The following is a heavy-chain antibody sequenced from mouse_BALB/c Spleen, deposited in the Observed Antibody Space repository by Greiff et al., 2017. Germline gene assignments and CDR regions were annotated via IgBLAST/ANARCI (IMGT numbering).Heavy chain of an antibody. V-gene: IGHV1-4*01. CDR3: ARSGTLYAMDY. D-gene: IGHD3-1*01. Sequence: QVQLKESGAELARPGASVKMSCKASGYTFTSYTMHWVKQRPGQGLEWIGYINPSSGYTNYNQKFKDKATLTADKSSSTAYMQLSSLTSEDSAVYYCARSGTLYAMDYWGQGTSVTVSS. J-gene: IGHJ4*01. CDR2: INPSSGYT. CDR1: GYTFTSYT.